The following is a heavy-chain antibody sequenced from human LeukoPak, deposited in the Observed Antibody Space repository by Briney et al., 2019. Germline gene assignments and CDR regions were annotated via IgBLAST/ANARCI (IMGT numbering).Heavy chain of an antibody. CDR3: ARSPQYYGSGKTFDY. Sequence: GGSLRLSCAASGFTFSSYGMHWVRQAPGKGLEWVAVIWYDGSNKYYADSVKGRFTISRDNSKNTLYLQMDSLRAEDTAVYYCARSPQYYGSGKTFDYWGQGTLVTVSS. J-gene: IGHJ4*02. CDR2: IWYDGSNK. V-gene: IGHV3-33*01. D-gene: IGHD3-10*01. CDR1: GFTFSSYG.